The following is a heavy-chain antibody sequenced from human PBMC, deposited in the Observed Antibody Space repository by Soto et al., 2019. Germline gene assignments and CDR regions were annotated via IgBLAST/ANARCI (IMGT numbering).Heavy chain of an antibody. D-gene: IGHD6-6*01. CDR2: IYYSGST. CDR3: ASEKYSSSSLSESYGMDV. Sequence: LSLTCTVSGGSISSSSYYWGWIRQPPGKGLEWIGSIYYSGSTYYNPSLKSRVTISVDTSKNQFSLKLSSVTAADTAVYYCASEKYSSSSLSESYGMDVWGQGTTVTVSS. CDR1: GGSISSSSYY. V-gene: IGHV4-39*01. J-gene: IGHJ6*02.